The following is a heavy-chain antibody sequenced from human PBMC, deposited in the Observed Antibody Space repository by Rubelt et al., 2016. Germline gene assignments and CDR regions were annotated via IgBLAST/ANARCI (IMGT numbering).Heavy chain of an antibody. Sequence: QVQLVQSGAEAKKPGSSVKVSCKASGGTFSSYAISWVRQAPGQGLEWMGGIIPIFGTANYAQKFQGRVTITADESTSTAYMELSSLRSEDTAVYYCARDRVEYQLLYYWFDPWGQGTLVTVSS. CDR2: IIPIFGTA. D-gene: IGHD2-2*02. CDR1: GGTFSSYA. CDR3: ARDRVEYQLLYYWFDP. J-gene: IGHJ5*02. V-gene: IGHV1-69*01.